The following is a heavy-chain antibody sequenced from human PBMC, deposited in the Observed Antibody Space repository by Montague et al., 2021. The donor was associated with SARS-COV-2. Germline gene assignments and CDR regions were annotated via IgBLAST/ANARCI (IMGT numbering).Heavy chain of an antibody. Sequence: SETRSLTCTVSGDSIRESHWSWIRQPPGKGLEWIGYIDNSGSTNXNPALESRVTLTVSASNNQFYLTLRSVTAADTAVYYCARLTGSRVYYYHYGLDVWGQGTTVTVSS. J-gene: IGHJ6*02. CDR1: GDSIRESH. V-gene: IGHV4-4*09. CDR2: IDNSGST. D-gene: IGHD1-20*01. CDR3: ARLTGSRVYYYHYGLDV.